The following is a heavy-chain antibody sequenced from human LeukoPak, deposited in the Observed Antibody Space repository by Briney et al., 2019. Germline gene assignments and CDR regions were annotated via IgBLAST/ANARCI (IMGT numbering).Heavy chain of an antibody. CDR3: ARDVGWLQSDY. J-gene: IGHJ4*02. D-gene: IGHD5-24*01. Sequence: PGGSLRLSCAASGFTFSNYWMSWVRQAPGKGLEWVANIKQDGSEKYYVDSRKGRFTISRDNAKNSVYLQISSLRPEDTAVYYCARDVGWLQSDYWGQGTLVTVSS. V-gene: IGHV3-7*01. CDR2: IKQDGSEK. CDR1: GFTFSNYW.